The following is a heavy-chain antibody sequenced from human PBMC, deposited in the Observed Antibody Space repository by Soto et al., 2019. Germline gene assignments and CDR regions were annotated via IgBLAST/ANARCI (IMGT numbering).Heavy chain of an antibody. CDR3: ANENGYSSSWFEFDY. V-gene: IGHV3-23*01. J-gene: IGHJ4*02. CDR2: ISGSGGST. Sequence: EVQLLESGGGLVQPGGSLRLSCAASGFTFSSYAMSWVRQAPGKGLEWVSAISGSGGSTYYADSVKGRFTISRDNSNNTLYLQRNSRRAEDTAVYYCANENGYSSSWFEFDYWGQGTLVTVSS. D-gene: IGHD6-13*01. CDR1: GFTFSSYA.